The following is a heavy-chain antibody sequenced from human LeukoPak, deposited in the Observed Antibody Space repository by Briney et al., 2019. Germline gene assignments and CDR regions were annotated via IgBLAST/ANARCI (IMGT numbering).Heavy chain of an antibody. J-gene: IGHJ4*02. Sequence: PSETLSLTCTVSGGSISSSSYYWGWIRQPPGKGLEWIGSIYYSGSTYYNPSLKSRVTISVYTSKNQFSLKLSSVTAADTAVYYCAGQAIYCTNGVCLWGPVDYWGQGTLVTVSS. CDR2: IYYSGST. CDR3: AGQAIYCTNGVCLWGPVDY. V-gene: IGHV4-39*01. CDR1: GGSISSSSYY. D-gene: IGHD2-8*01.